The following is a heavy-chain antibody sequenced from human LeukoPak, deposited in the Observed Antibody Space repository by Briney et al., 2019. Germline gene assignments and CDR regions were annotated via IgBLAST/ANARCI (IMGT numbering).Heavy chain of an antibody. J-gene: IGHJ5*02. Sequence: GGSLRLSCAASGFTFSSYAMSWVRQAPGKGLEWVSAISGSGSRTYYADSVKGRFTISRDNSKSTLYLRINSLRAEDTAVYYCAKEVVVSAAVGTVGFDPWGQGTLVIVSS. D-gene: IGHD6-13*01. CDR3: AKEVVVSAAVGTVGFDP. V-gene: IGHV3-23*01. CDR1: GFTFSSYA. CDR2: ISGSGSRT.